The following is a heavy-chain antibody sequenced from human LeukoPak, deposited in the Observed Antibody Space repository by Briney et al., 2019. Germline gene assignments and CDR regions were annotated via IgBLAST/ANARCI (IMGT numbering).Heavy chain of an antibody. CDR2: ISYDGSNK. J-gene: IGHJ4*02. Sequence: PGGSLRLSCAASGFTFSSYWMSWVRQAPGKGLEWVAVISYDGSNKYYADSVKGRFTISRDNSKNTLYLQMNSLRAEDTAVYYCAKMGSYGYWGQGTLVTVSS. V-gene: IGHV3-30*18. D-gene: IGHD5-18*01. CDR3: AKMGSYGY. CDR1: GFTFSSYW.